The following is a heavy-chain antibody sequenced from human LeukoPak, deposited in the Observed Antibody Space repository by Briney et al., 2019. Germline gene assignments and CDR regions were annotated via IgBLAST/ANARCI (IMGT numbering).Heavy chain of an antibody. V-gene: IGHV4-59*08. CDR1: SGSFNGFY. Sequence: SVTLSLTCTVSSGSFNGFYWIWMPQSPGKELVAIGFISDSGVSNSSPSLKSRVTISLDTSKKQFSLKLRSVTAADTALYYCARQIRLDYYDSSGYYFNSWGQGTLVTVSS. CDR2: ISDSGVS. D-gene: IGHD3-22*01. CDR3: ARQIRLDYYDSSGYYFNS. J-gene: IGHJ4*02.